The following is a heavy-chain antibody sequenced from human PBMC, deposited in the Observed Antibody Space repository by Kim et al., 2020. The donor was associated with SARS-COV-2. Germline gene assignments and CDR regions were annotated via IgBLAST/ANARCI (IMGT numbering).Heavy chain of an antibody. D-gene: IGHD6-19*01. Sequence: DSVKGRFTISRDNAKNSLYLQMNSLRAEDTAVYYCARERDGYSSGWYHDYWGQGTLVTVSS. CDR3: ARERDGYSSGWYHDY. V-gene: IGHV3-11*06. J-gene: IGHJ4*02.